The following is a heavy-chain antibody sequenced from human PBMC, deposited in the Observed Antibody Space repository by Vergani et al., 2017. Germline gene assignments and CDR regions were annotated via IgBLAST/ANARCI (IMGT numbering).Heavy chain of an antibody. CDR1: GFNFNNYG. J-gene: IGHJ4*02. D-gene: IGHD2-2*01. Sequence: EVQLLESGGGLVQPGGSLRISCAASGFNFNNYGMSWVRQSPGKGLEWVSAINGGRTYYADSVKDRFTISTDNFKNTLYLQMMSLRAEDTAVYYCAKEGKSSTPFVADWGQGTLVVVSS. V-gene: IGHV3-23*01. CDR2: INGGRT. CDR3: AKEGKSSTPFVAD.